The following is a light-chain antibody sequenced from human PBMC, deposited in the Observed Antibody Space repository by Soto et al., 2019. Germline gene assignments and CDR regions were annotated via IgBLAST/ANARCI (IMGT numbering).Light chain of an antibody. Sequence: EIVLTQSPATLSLSPGERATLSCRASRSVSSSVAWYQQRPGQAPRLLIYDVSNGASGIPARFSGSGSGTDFTLTISSLEPEDLAVYYCQQSSDWPLTFGGGTKVEIK. J-gene: IGKJ4*01. CDR3: QQSSDWPLT. CDR1: RSVSSS. CDR2: DVS. V-gene: IGKV3-11*01.